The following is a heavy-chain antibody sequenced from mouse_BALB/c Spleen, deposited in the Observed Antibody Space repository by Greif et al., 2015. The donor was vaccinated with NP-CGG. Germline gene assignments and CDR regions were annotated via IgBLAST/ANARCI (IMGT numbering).Heavy chain of an antibody. J-gene: IGHJ2*01. CDR3: ARYGYDVLYYFDY. Sequence: EVKLMESGGGLVKPGGSLKLSCAASGFTFSSYAMSWVRQTPEKRLEWVATISSGGSYTYYPDSVKGRFTISRDNAKNTLYLQMSSLRSEDTAMYYCARYGYDVLYYFDYWGQGTTLTVSS. CDR2: ISSGGSYT. CDR1: GFTFSSYA. V-gene: IGHV5-9-1*01. D-gene: IGHD2-2*01.